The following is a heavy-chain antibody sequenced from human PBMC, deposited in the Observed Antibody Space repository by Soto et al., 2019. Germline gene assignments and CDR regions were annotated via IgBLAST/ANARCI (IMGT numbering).Heavy chain of an antibody. CDR3: LRELVGLNHVHY. CDR1: GDSISTYY. V-gene: IGHV4-59*01. J-gene: IGHJ4*02. D-gene: IGHD1-26*01. Sequence: QVQLQESGPGLVKPSDTLSLTCTVSGDSISTYYWNWVRQPLGKGLEWIGYIYYLGRTNYNPSLKSRLTKSLDTSKNQIALNLNSVTAADPAVSYCLRELVGLNHVHYWGQGILGTVS. CDR2: IYYLGRT.